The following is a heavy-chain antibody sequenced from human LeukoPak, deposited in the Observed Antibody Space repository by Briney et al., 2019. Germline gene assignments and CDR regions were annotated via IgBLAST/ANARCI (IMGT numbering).Heavy chain of an antibody. CDR1: GFTFDDYA. CDR2: ISWNSGSI. Sequence: GGPLRLSCAASGFTFDDYAMHWVRQAPGKGLEWVSGISWNSGSIGYADSVKGRFTISRDNAKNSLYLQMNSLRAEDTALYYCAKDTRPLVGAMSLFDYWGQGTLVTVSS. J-gene: IGHJ4*02. CDR3: AKDTRPLVGAMSLFDY. D-gene: IGHD1-26*01. V-gene: IGHV3-9*01.